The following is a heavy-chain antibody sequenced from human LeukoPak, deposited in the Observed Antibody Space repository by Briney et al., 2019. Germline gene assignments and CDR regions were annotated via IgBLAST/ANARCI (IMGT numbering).Heavy chain of an antibody. CDR2: IYYSGST. Sequence: SETLSLTCTVSGGSISSYYWSWIRQPPGKGLEWIGYIYYSGSTNYIPSLKSRVTISVDTSKNQFSLKLSSVTAADTAVYYCARTGWVGATTDWFDPWGQGTLVTVS. V-gene: IGHV4-59*01. J-gene: IGHJ5*02. CDR1: GGSISSYY. D-gene: IGHD1-26*01. CDR3: ARTGWVGATTDWFDP.